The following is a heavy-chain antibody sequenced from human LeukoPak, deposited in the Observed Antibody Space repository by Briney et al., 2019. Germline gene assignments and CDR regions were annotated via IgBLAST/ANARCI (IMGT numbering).Heavy chain of an antibody. CDR3: ARARGSHPPYYFDY. D-gene: IGHD1-26*01. V-gene: IGHV4-4*07. CDR1: GGSISSYY. CDR2: LYTSGST. Sequence: PSETLSLTCTVSGGSISSYYWSWIRQPAGKGLEWIGRLYTSGSTNYNPSLKSRVTMSVDTSKNQFSLKLSSVTAADTAVYYCARARGSHPPYYFDYWGQGTLVTVSS. J-gene: IGHJ4*02.